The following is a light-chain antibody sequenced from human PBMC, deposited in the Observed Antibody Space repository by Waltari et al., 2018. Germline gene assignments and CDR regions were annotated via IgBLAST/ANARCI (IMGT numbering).Light chain of an antibody. J-gene: IGLJ3*02. CDR3: QTGGHGTWV. V-gene: IGLV4-69*01. Sequence: QLVLTQSPSASASLGASVKLPCPLSSGHSSNIIAWHQQQPEKGPGYLMKVNSDGSHSKGDEIPDRFSGSSSGAERYLTISSLQSEDEADYYCQTGGHGTWVFGGGTKLTVL. CDR1: SGHSSNI. CDR2: VNSDGSH.